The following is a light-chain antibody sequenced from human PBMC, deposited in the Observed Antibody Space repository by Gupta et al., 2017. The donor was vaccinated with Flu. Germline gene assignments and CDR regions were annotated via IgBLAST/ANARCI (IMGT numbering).Light chain of an antibody. V-gene: IGKV2-28*01. CDR3: RQALQTPHT. CDR2: WGS. J-gene: IGKJ4*01. CDR1: QSLLHSNGYNY. Sequence: DLVITPSPLSLPVTPGEPASISCRSSQSLLHSNGYNYLDWYLQKPGQSPQLLIYWGSNRASGVPDRFSGSGSGTDFTLKISRVEAEDVGVYYCRQALQTPHTFGGGTKVEIK.